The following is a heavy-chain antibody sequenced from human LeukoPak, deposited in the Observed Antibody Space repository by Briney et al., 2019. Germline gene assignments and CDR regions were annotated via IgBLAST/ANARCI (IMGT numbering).Heavy chain of an antibody. D-gene: IGHD3-22*01. CDR3: ARDLGQYYDTSDNWFDP. J-gene: IGHJ5*02. CDR1: GFTFSSYA. V-gene: IGHV3-30*04. Sequence: GGSLRLSCAASGFTFSSYAMHWVRQAPGKGLEWVAAISYDGSNKYSADSVKGRFTISRDNAKNSLYLQMNSLRAEDTAVYYCARDLGQYYDTSDNWFDPWGQGTLVTVSS. CDR2: ISYDGSNK.